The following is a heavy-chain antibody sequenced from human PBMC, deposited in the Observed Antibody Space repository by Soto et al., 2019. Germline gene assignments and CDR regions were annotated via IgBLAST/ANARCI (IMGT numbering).Heavy chain of an antibody. CDR2: ISAYNGNT. CDR1: GYTFTSYG. D-gene: IGHD3-22*01. V-gene: IGHV1-18*01. CDR3: ARVRYDSSGYYHFQH. Sequence: ASVKVSCKASGYTFTSYGLSWVRQAPGQGLEWMGWISAYNGNTNYAQKLQGRVTMTTDTSTSTAYMELRSLRSDDTAVYYCARVRYDSSGYYHFQHWGQGTLVTVSS. J-gene: IGHJ1*01.